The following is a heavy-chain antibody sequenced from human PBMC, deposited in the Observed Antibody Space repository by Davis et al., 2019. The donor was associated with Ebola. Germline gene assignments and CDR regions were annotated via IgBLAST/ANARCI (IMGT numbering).Heavy chain of an antibody. CDR2: INHSGST. Sequence: PSETLSLTCTVSGGSISGYYWSWIRQPPGKGLEWIGEINHSGSTNYNPSLKSRVTISVDTSKNQFSLKLSSVTAADTAVYYCARGALYYYGSRSYRKPIDYWGQGTLVTVSS. CDR1: GGSISGYY. J-gene: IGHJ4*02. V-gene: IGHV4-34*01. CDR3: ARGALYYYGSRSYRKPIDY. D-gene: IGHD3-10*01.